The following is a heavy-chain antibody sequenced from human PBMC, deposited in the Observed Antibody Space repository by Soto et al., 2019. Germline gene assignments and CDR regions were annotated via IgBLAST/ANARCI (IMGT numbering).Heavy chain of an antibody. D-gene: IGHD3-22*01. CDR3: ARTYYYDSSGYYDLDS. J-gene: IGHJ4*02. V-gene: IGHV3-72*01. CDR1: GFTLSDHY. CDR2: SRDKAQGYST. Sequence: SCAGSGFTLSDHYIDWVRQAPGKGLEWVGRSRDKAQGYSTAYAASVKGRFTTSRDESKNSLYLQMNSLGAEDTAVYYCARTYYYDSSGYYDLDSWGQGTLVTVSS.